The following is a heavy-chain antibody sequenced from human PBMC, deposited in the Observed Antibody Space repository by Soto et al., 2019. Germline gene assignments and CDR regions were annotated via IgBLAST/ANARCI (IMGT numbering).Heavy chain of an antibody. J-gene: IGHJ4*02. D-gene: IGHD3-10*01. V-gene: IGHV3-48*01. CDR1: GFTFSSYS. Sequence: EVQLVESGGGLVQPGGSLRLSCAASGFTFSSYSMNWVRQAPGKGLEWVSYISSSSSTIYYADSVKGRFTISRDNAKNSLYLQMNSLRAEDTAVYYCASFHSGSYNYFDYWGQGTLVTVSS. CDR2: ISSSSSTI. CDR3: ASFHSGSYNYFDY.